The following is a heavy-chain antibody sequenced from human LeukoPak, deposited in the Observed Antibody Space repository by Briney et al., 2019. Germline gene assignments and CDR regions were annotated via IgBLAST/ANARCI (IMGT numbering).Heavy chain of an antibody. J-gene: IGHJ3*01. Sequence: SETLSLTCTVSGGSISIYYWSWIRQPPGKGLEWIGSIYHNGSTYYNPSLKSRVTISVDTSKNQFSLKLSSVTAADTAVYYCARGGPMVTMIVVWVWGQGTMVTVSS. CDR3: ARGGPMVTMIVVWV. CDR2: IYHNGST. CDR1: GGSISIYY. V-gene: IGHV4-38-2*02. D-gene: IGHD3-22*01.